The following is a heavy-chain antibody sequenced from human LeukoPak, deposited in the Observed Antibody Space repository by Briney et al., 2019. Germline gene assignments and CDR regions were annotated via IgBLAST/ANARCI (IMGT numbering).Heavy chain of an antibody. CDR2: INPNSGGT. CDR3: ARDVPDDFWSGYYSPNYFDY. V-gene: IGHV1-2*02. D-gene: IGHD3-3*01. CDR1: GYTITGYY. Sequence: HGASLKLSCKASGYTITGYYMNWVRQAPGQGLEWMGWINPNSGGTNYAQKFQGRVTMTRDTSISTAYMELSRLRSDDTAVYYCARDVPDDFWSGYYSPNYFDYWGQGTLVTVSS. J-gene: IGHJ4*02.